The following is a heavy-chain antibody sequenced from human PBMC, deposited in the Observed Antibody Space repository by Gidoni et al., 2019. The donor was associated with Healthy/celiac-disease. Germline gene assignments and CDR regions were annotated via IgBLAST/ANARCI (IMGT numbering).Heavy chain of an antibody. CDR3: AREDHILTGSFDY. V-gene: IGHV3-30*04. Sequence: QVQLVESGGGVVQPGRSLRLSCAATGFTFSSYAMHWVRQAPGEGLEWVAVISYDGSNKYYADSVKGRFTISRDNSKNTLYLQMNSLRAEDTAVYYCAREDHILTGSFDYWGQGTLVTVSS. D-gene: IGHD3-9*01. CDR1: GFTFSSYA. J-gene: IGHJ4*02. CDR2: ISYDGSNK.